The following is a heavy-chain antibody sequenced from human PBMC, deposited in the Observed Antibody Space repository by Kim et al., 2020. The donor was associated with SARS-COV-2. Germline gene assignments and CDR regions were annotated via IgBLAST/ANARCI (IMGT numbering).Heavy chain of an antibody. Sequence: ADTVKGRVTSSRDNSKNTLYLQMNSLRAGDTAVYYCAKGPAYGSGSYPDYWGQGTLVTVSS. V-gene: IGHV3-30*02. CDR3: AKGPAYGSGSYPDY. D-gene: IGHD3-10*01. J-gene: IGHJ4*02.